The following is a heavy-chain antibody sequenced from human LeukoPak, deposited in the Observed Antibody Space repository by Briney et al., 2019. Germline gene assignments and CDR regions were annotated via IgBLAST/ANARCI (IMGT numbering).Heavy chain of an antibody. CDR1: GYTFTSYG. CDR3: ARATMIDEDAFDI. J-gene: IGHJ3*02. D-gene: IGHD3-22*01. CDR2: ISAYNGNT. V-gene: IGHV1-18*01. Sequence: ASVKVSCKASGYTFTSYGISWVRQAPGQGLEWMGWISAYNGNTNYAQKLQGRVTMTTDTSTSTAYVELRSLRSDDTAVYYCARATMIDEDAFDIWGQGTMVTVSS.